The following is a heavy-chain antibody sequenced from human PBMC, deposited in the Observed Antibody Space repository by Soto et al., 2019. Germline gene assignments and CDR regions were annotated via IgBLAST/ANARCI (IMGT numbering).Heavy chain of an antibody. CDR3: ARRVVITYFDY. CDR1: GFXFSSYW. CDR2: IKQDGSWK. V-gene: IGHV3-7*03. J-gene: IGHJ4*02. D-gene: IGHD3-22*01. Sequence: EVQLVESGGGLVXXXXXXXXSCAASGFXFSSYWMSWVRQAPGKGLEWVANIKQDGSWKYYVDSVKGRFTISRDNAKNSLYLQMNSLRAEDTAVYYCARRVVITYFDYWGQGTLVTVSS.